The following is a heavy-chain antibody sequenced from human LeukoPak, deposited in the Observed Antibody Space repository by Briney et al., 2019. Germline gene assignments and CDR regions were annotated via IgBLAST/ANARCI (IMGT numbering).Heavy chain of an antibody. CDR1: GYSISSGYY. V-gene: IGHV4-38-2*01. CDR2: IYHSGST. Sequence: SETLSLTCAVSGYSISSGYYWGWIRQPPGKGLEWIGSIYHSGSTYYNPSLKSRVTISVGTSKNQFSLKLSSVTAADTAVYYCARLLGYCSSTSCKGAFDIWGQGTMVTVSS. CDR3: ARLLGYCSSTSCKGAFDI. J-gene: IGHJ3*02. D-gene: IGHD2-2*01.